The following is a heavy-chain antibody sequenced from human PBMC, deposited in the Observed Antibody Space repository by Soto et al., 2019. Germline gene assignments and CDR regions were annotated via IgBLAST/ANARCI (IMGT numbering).Heavy chain of an antibody. CDR1: GFTFSSYA. D-gene: IGHD3-3*01. CDR2: ISGSGGST. V-gene: IGHV3-23*01. CDR3: AKDWTIFGVVTSDYYGMDV. Sequence: GGSLRLSCAASGFTFSSYAMSWVRQAPGKGLEWVSAISGSGGSTYYADSVKGRFTISRDNSKNTLYLQMNSLRAEDTAVYYCAKDWTIFGVVTSDYYGMDVWGQGTTVTVSS. J-gene: IGHJ6*02.